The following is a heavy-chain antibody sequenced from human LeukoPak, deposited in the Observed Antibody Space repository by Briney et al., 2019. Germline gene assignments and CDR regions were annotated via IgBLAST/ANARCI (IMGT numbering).Heavy chain of an antibody. CDR3: AKSNGYGLVDI. J-gene: IGHJ3*02. CDR1: GGSFSGYY. Sequence: SETLSLTCAVYGGSFSGYYWSWIRQPPGKGLEWIGEINHSGSTNYNPSLKSRVTISVDTSKNQFSLKLSSVTAADTAVYYCAKSNGYGLVDIWGEGTMVTVSS. CDR2: INHSGST. V-gene: IGHV4-34*01. D-gene: IGHD3-10*01.